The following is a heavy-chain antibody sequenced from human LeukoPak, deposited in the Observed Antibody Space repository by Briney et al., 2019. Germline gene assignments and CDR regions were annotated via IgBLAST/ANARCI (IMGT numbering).Heavy chain of an antibody. D-gene: IGHD6-19*01. Sequence: GGSLRLSCAASGFTFDDYAMHWVRQAPGKGLEWVSGISWNSGSIGYADSVEGRFTISRDNAKNSLYLQMNSRRAEDTALYYWAKDMGAYSSGPLDYWGQGTLVTVSS. V-gene: IGHV3-9*01. CDR3: AKDMGAYSSGPLDY. CDR1: GFTFDDYA. J-gene: IGHJ4*02. CDR2: ISWNSGSI.